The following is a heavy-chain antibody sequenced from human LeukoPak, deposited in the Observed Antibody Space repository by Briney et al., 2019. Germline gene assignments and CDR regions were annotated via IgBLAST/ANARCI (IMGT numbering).Heavy chain of an antibody. CDR2: INPNSGGT. V-gene: IGHV1-2*02. CDR3: ARDRHFDSSGYYFDY. D-gene: IGHD3-22*01. Sequence: VASVKVSCKASGYTFTGYYMHWVRQAPGQGLEWMGWINPNSGGTNYAQKFQGRVTMTRDTSISTAYMELSSLRSEDTAVYYCARDRHFDSSGYYFDYWGQGTLVTVSS. J-gene: IGHJ4*02. CDR1: GYTFTGYY.